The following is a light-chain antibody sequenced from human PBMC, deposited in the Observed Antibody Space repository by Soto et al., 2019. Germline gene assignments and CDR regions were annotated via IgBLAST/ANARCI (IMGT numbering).Light chain of an antibody. J-gene: IGKJ1*01. CDR2: AAS. CDR1: QDINSY. Sequence: DIPLTQSPSFLSASVGDRVTITCRASQDINSYLAWYQQKPGKAPQLLIYAASALQTGVPSRFSGSGSGTDFTLTITNLQPEDSGTYYCQHPKWAFGQGTTVEI. V-gene: IGKV1-9*01. CDR3: QHPKWA.